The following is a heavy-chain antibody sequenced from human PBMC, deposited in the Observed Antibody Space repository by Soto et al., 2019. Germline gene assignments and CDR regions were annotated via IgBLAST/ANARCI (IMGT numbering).Heavy chain of an antibody. CDR1: GFTVSSNY. CDR2: IYSGGST. CDR3: ARDPPATRHGMDV. J-gene: IGHJ6*02. Sequence: EVQLVETGGGLIQPGGSLRLSCAASGFTVSSNYMSWVRQAPGKGLEWVSVIYSGGSTCYADSVRGRFTISRDNSKNTLYLQMKSLRAEDTAVYYCARDPPATRHGMDVWGQGTTVTVSS. V-gene: IGHV3-53*02.